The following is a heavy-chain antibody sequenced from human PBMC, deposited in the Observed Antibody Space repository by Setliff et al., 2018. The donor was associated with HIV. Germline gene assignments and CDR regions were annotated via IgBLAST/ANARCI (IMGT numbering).Heavy chain of an antibody. J-gene: IGHJ1*01. Sequence: ASVKVSCKASGYTFTSFGISWVRQAPGQGLEWMGWISACNGNTNYAQKLQGRVTMTTDTSTNTAYMELRSLRSDDTAVYYCARDSPYYFDSSGYYNEYLHHWGQGTLVTVSS. D-gene: IGHD3-22*01. CDR1: GYTFTSFG. CDR2: ISACNGNT. CDR3: ARDSPYYFDSSGYYNEYLHH. V-gene: IGHV1-18*01.